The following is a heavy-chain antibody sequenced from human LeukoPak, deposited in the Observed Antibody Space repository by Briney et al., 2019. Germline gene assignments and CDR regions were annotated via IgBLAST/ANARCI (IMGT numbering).Heavy chain of an antibody. CDR1: GITFSSYG. Sequence: GGSLRLPCAASGITFSSYGMSWVRQAPGKGLEWVSSISSTGGTTYYADSVKGRFTISRDNSKNTLYLQMNSLRAEDTAIYYCAKNGDRGAYCTGGTCYPYFYYYMDVWGKGTTVTI. CDR2: ISSTGGTT. J-gene: IGHJ6*03. D-gene: IGHD2-15*01. CDR3: AKNGDRGAYCTGGTCYPYFYYYMDV. V-gene: IGHV3-23*01.